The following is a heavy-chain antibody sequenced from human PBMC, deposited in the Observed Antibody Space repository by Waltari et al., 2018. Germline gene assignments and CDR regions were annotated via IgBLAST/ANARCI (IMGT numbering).Heavy chain of an antibody. D-gene: IGHD3-22*01. CDR1: GFTFSSYA. J-gene: IGHJ4*02. CDR2: ISGSGGST. Sequence: EVQLLESGGGLVQPGGSLRLSCAASGFTFSSYAMSWVRQAPGKGREWVSAISGSGGSTYYADSVKGRFTISRDNSKNTLYLQMNSLRAEDTAVYYCAKVGISQSSPSGYYPYFDYWGQGTLVTVSS. V-gene: IGHV3-23*01. CDR3: AKVGISQSSPSGYYPYFDY.